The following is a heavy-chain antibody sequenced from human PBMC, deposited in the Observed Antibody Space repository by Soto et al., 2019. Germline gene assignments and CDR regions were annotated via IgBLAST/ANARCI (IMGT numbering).Heavy chain of an antibody. CDR1: GYTFTGYY. Sequence: ASVKVSCKASGYTFTGYYMHWVRQAPGQGLEWMGWINPNSGGTNYAQKFQGRVTMTRDTSISTAYMELSRLRSDDTAVYYCARDAPYYDYVWGSYPEYWGQGTLVTVS. CDR3: ARDAPYYDYVWGSYPEY. V-gene: IGHV1-2*02. CDR2: INPNSGGT. J-gene: IGHJ4*02. D-gene: IGHD3-16*01.